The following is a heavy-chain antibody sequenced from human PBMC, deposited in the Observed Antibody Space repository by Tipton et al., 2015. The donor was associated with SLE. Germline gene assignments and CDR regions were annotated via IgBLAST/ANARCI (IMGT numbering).Heavy chain of an antibody. J-gene: IGHJ4*02. CDR1: GFPFSSSD. D-gene: IGHD7-27*01. V-gene: IGHV3-33*01. Sequence: SLRLSCAASGFPFSSSDMHWVRQAPGKGLQWVSGIWSDGSNKYYADSVEGRFTISRDNSKNALYLQMNSLRAEDTAVYYCARSLGPHPTDYWGQGTLVTVSS. CDR2: IWSDGSNK. CDR3: ARSLGPHPTDY.